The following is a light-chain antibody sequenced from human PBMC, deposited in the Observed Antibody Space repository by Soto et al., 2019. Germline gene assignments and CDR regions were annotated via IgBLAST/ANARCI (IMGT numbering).Light chain of an antibody. V-gene: IGLV2-23*01. CDR2: EGN. Sequence: QSALTQPASVSGSPGQSITISCTGTSGDIGTYYLVSWYQQHPGRAPKLIIFEGNKRPPGVSNRFSASKSGNTASLAISGLQAEDEADYHCCSYAGRSTVICGGGTKLTVL. CDR3: CSYAGRSTVI. J-gene: IGLJ2*01. CDR1: SGDIGTYYL.